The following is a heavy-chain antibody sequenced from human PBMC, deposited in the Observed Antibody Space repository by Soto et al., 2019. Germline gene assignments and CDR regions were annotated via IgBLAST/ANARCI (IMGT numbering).Heavy chain of an antibody. CDR2: ISGSGGST. CDR3: AKDGGYYYGSGSYYNNHFDY. CDR1: GFTFSSYA. D-gene: IGHD3-10*01. V-gene: IGHV3-23*01. J-gene: IGHJ4*02. Sequence: GGSLRLSCAASGFTFSSYAMSWVRQAPGKGLEWVSAISGSGGSTYYADSVKGRFTISRDNSKNTLYLQMNSLRAEDTAVYYCAKDGGYYYGSGSYYNNHFDYWGQGTRVTVSS.